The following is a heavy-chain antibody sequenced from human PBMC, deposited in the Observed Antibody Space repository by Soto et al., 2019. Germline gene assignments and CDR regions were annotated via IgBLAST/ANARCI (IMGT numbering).Heavy chain of an antibody. V-gene: IGHV1-46*01. D-gene: IGHD2-2*01. Sequence: ASVKVSCKASGYSVTSYYMHWVRQAPGQGLEWMGIINPNSGSTTYAQKFQGRVTMTRDTSTSTVYMELTSLTSGDTAVYYCARAGIAYCSSTTCYLYYYVMDVWGQGTTVTVSS. CDR1: GYSVTSYY. CDR2: INPNSGST. J-gene: IGHJ6*02. CDR3: ARAGIAYCSSTTCYLYYYVMDV.